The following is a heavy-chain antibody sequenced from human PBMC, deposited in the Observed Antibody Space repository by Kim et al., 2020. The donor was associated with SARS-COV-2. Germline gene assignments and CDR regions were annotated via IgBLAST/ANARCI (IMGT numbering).Heavy chain of an antibody. V-gene: IGHV3-23*01. D-gene: IGHD2-2*02. CDR2: ISGSGGST. Sequence: GGSLRLSCAASGFTFSSYAMSWVRQAPGKGLEWVSAISGSGGSTYYADSVKGRFTISRDNSKNTLYLQMNSLRAEDTAVYYCAKELVVPAAIPSWFDPWGQGTLVTVSS. CDR1: GFTFSSYA. CDR3: AKELVVPAAIPSWFDP. J-gene: IGHJ5*02.